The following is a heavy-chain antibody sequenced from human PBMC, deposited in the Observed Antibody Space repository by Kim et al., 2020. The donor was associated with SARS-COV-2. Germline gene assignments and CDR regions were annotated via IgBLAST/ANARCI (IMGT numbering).Heavy chain of an antibody. CDR3: GGEEITLFGTQSVDI. Sequence: SETLSLTCTVSGGSISSYYWSWIRQPAGKGLEWIGRIYTSGSTNYNPSLKSRVTMSVDTSKNQFPLKLSSVTAADTAVDDCGGEEITLFGTQSVDIWCQG. D-gene: IGHD3-16*01. CDR2: IYTSGST. CDR1: GGSISSYY. J-gene: IGHJ3*02. V-gene: IGHV4-4*07.